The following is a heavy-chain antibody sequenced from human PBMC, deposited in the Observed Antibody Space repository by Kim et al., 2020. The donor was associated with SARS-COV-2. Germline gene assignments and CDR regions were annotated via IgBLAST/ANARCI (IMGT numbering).Heavy chain of an antibody. CDR2: IIPILGIA. CDR3: ATAMVRGVTNSHIWAFAP. Sequence: SVKVSCKASGGTFSSYAISWVRQAPGQGLEWMGRIIPILGIANYAQKFQGRVSITADKSTSTAYMELSSLRSEDTAVYYCATAMVRGVTNSHIWAFAPWGQGTLVTVSS. J-gene: IGHJ5*02. CDR1: GGTFSSYA. D-gene: IGHD3-10*01. V-gene: IGHV1-69*04.